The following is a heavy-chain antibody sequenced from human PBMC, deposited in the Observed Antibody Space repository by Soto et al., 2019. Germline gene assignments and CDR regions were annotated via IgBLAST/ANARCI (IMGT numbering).Heavy chain of an antibody. V-gene: IGHV3-33*01. J-gene: IGHJ6*02. CDR2: IWYDGSNK. CDR1: GFTFSSYG. CDR3: AREYSGSWYSDYYYGMDV. Sequence: QVQLVESGGGVVQPGRSLRLSCAASGFTFSSYGMHWVRQAPGKGLECVAVIWYDGSNKYYADSVKGRFTISRDNSKNTLYLQMNSLRAEDTAVYYCAREYSGSWYSDYYYGMDVWGQGTTVTVSS. D-gene: IGHD6-13*01.